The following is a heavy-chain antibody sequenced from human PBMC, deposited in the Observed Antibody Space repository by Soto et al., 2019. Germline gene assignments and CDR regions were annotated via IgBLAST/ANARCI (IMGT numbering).Heavy chain of an antibody. Sequence: PGGSLRLSCAASGFTFDDYAMHWVRQAPGKGLEWVSGISWNSGSIGYADSVKGRFTISRDNAKNSLYLQMNSLRAEDTALYYCAKDYSNYPFYFDYWGQGTLVTVSS. J-gene: IGHJ4*02. CDR1: GFTFDDYA. CDR2: ISWNSGSI. D-gene: IGHD4-4*01. CDR3: AKDYSNYPFYFDY. V-gene: IGHV3-9*01.